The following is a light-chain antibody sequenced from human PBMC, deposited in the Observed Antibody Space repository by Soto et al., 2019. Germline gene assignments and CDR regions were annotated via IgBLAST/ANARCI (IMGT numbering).Light chain of an antibody. CDR2: GAS. J-gene: IGKJ1*01. CDR3: QQYGSSRT. V-gene: IGKV3-20*01. CDR1: QSVSSSY. Sequence: EIVLTQSPGTLSLSPGERATLSCRASQSVSSSYLAWYQQKPGQAPRLLIYGASCRATGLPDRFSGSGAGTYFTPTISRLEPDYFAVYYCQQYGSSRTFGQGTKVDIK.